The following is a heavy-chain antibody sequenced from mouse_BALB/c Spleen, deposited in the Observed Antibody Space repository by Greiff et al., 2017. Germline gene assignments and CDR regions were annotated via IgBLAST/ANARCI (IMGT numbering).Heavy chain of an antibody. CDR1: GYAFTNYT. Sequence: VQLQQSGAELVRPGTSVKVSCKASGYAFTNYTISWVKQSPGQGLEWIGGINPGSGGTNYNEKFKGKVTLTADKSSSTAYMQLSSLTSDDSAVYFCAREDYYGSSPLDYWGQGTTLTVSS. D-gene: IGHD1-1*01. CDR3: AREDYYGSSPLDY. V-gene: IGHV1-54*01. J-gene: IGHJ2*01. CDR2: INPGSGGT.